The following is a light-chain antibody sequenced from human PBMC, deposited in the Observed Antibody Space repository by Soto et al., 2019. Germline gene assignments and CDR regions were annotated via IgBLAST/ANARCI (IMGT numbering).Light chain of an antibody. CDR3: CSFAGIYPYV. J-gene: IGLJ1*01. V-gene: IGLV2-11*01. CDR2: DVT. Sequence: QSVLAQPRSVSGSLGRSVTVSCTGTSSDVGGYNYVSWYQQYPGKAPKLMIYDVTKRPSGVPDRFSGSKSGNTASLSISGLQADDEADYYCCSFAGIYPYVFGTGTKVTVL. CDR1: SSDVGGYNY.